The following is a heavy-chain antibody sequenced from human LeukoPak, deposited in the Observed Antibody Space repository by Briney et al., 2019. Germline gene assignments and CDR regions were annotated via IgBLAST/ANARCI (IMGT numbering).Heavy chain of an antibody. CDR1: GGPLSTYY. CDR2: IYTTGIT. Sequence: SGTLSLTCSVSGGPLSTYYWSWIRQPPGKGLEWIGYIYTTGITLYNPSLKGRVTISVDTSKNQFSLRLTSVTAADTAVYFCARQANDYFDPWGQGTLVTVSS. V-gene: IGHV4-59*08. D-gene: IGHD4-11*01. J-gene: IGHJ5*02. CDR3: ARQANDYFDP.